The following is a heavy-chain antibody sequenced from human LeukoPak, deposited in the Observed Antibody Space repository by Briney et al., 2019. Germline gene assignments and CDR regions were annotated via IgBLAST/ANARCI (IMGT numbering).Heavy chain of an antibody. CDR1: GYTFTGYY. J-gene: IGHJ3*02. Sequence: GASVKVSCKASGYTFTGYYMHWVRQAPGQGLEWMGWINPNSGGTNYAQKFQGRVTMTRDTSISTAYMELSRLRSDDTAVYYCARVKSPRESIAVAYAFDIWGQGTMVTVSS. CDR3: ARVKSPRESIAVAYAFDI. V-gene: IGHV1-2*02. CDR2: INPNSGGT. D-gene: IGHD6-19*01.